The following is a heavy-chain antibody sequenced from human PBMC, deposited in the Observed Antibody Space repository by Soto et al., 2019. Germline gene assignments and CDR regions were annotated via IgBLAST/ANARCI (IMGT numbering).Heavy chain of an antibody. J-gene: IGHJ4*02. D-gene: IGHD3-22*01. CDR3: ASAPPNYYDSSGYFFYFDY. Sequence: SETLSLTCTVSGGYIRNGGYYWIWISQHPGKGLEWIGYIYYSGSTYYNPSLKSRVTISVDTSKNQFSLKLSSVTAADTAVYYCASAPPNYYDSSGYFFYFDYWGQGTLVTVSS. V-gene: IGHV4-31*03. CDR1: GGYIRNGGYY. CDR2: IYYSGST.